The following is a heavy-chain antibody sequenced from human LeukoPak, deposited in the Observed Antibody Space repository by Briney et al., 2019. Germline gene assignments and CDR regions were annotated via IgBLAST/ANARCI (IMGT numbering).Heavy chain of an antibody. D-gene: IGHD3-10*02. CDR1: GFTFSSYA. Sequence: GGSLRLSCAASGFTFSSYAMSWVRPAPGKGLEWFSLISGSGGSTYYADSVKGRFTISRDNAKNSLDLQMNSLRAEDTAVYYCAELGITMIGGVWGKGTTVTISS. CDR3: AELGITMIGGV. CDR2: ISGSGGST. J-gene: IGHJ6*04. V-gene: IGHV3-23*01.